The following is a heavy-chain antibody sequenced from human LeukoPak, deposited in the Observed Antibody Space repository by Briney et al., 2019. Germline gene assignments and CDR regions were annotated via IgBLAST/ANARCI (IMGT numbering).Heavy chain of an antibody. CDR2: IYYSGST. V-gene: IGHV4-59*01. D-gene: IGHD6-19*01. J-gene: IGHJ4*02. Sequence: SETLSLTCTVSGGSISSYYWSWLRQPPGKGLEWIGYIYYSGSTNYNPSLKSRVTISVDTSKNQFSLKLSSVTAADTAVYYCARVRGAHRYSSGWYDYWGQGTLVTVSS. CDR3: ARVRGAHRYSSGWYDY. CDR1: GGSISSYY.